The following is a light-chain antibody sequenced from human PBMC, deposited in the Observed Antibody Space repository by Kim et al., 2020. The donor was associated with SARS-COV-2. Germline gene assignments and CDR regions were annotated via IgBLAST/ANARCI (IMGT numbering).Light chain of an antibody. J-gene: IGKJ2*01. CDR3: QQYNSYSPYT. V-gene: IGKV1-5*03. CDR1: QSISTW. CDR2: KAS. Sequence: GDGVTITCRASQSISTWLAWYQQKPGKAPNLLIYKASSLESGVTSRFSGSGSGTEFTLTISSLQPDDFATYYCQQYNSYSPYTFGQGTKLEI.